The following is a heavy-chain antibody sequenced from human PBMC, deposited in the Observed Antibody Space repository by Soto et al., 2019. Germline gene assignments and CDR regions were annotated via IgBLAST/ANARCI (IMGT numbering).Heavy chain of an antibody. J-gene: IGHJ4*02. Sequence: QVQLQQWGAGLLKPSETLSLTCAVYGGSFSGYYWSWVRQPPGKGLEWIGEIERGGSTNYNPSLKSRVAISVDTSKDQLSLEVSSVTAADTAVYYCARGYGSGSYWAYWGQGTLVTVSS. CDR2: IERGGST. V-gene: IGHV4-34*02. D-gene: IGHD3-10*01. CDR3: ARGYGSGSYWAY. CDR1: GGSFSGYY.